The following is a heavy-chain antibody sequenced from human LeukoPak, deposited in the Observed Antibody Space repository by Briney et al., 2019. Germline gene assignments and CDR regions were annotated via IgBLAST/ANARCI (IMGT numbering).Heavy chain of an antibody. CDR2: ISSSGSTI. Sequence: GGSLRLSCAASGFTFSDYYMSWIRQAPGKGLEWVSYISSSGSTIYYADSVKGRFTISRDNAKNSLYLQMNSLRAEDTAVYYCARARQIFGVVMGAFDIWGQGTMVTVSS. J-gene: IGHJ3*02. V-gene: IGHV3-11*04. D-gene: IGHD3-3*01. CDR1: GFTFSDYY. CDR3: ARARQIFGVVMGAFDI.